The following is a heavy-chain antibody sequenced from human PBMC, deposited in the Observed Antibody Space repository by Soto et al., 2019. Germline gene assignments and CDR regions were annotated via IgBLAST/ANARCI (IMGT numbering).Heavy chain of an antibody. CDR3: VRVWTYALFVY. Sequence: GGSLRLSCAASGFTFTNYYMSWIRQAPGKGLEWVSYISSSTNTIDYADSVKGRFTISRDNAEKSLYLQMNSLRAEDTAVYYCVRVWTYALFVYWGPGTLVTVFS. J-gene: IGHJ4*02. D-gene: IGHD1-1*01. CDR2: ISSSTNTI. V-gene: IGHV3-11*01. CDR1: GFTFTNYY.